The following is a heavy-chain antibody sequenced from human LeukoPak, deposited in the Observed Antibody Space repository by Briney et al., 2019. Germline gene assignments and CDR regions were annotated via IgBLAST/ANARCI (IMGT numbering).Heavy chain of an antibody. Sequence: GGSLRLSCAASGFTFSSYAMHWVRQAPGKGLEWVAVISYDGSNKYYADSVKGRFTISRDNSKNTLYLQMNSLRAEDTAVYYCARGRNPYYYGSGRYYFDYWGQGTLVTVSS. J-gene: IGHJ4*02. D-gene: IGHD3-10*01. CDR1: GFTFSSYA. CDR3: ARGRNPYYYGSGRYYFDY. V-gene: IGHV3-30*04. CDR2: ISYDGSNK.